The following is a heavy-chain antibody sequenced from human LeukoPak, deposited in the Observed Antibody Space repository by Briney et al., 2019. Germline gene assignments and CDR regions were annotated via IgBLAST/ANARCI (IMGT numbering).Heavy chain of an antibody. Sequence: GGSLRLSCAASGFTFSSYGMHWVRQAPGKGLEWVAVISYDGSNKYYADSVKGRFTISRDNSKNTLYLQMNSLRAEDTAVYYCARDKSGSGSYEDAFDIWGQGTMVTVSS. V-gene: IGHV3-30*03. J-gene: IGHJ3*02. CDR2: ISYDGSNK. CDR3: ARDKSGSGSYEDAFDI. D-gene: IGHD3-10*01. CDR1: GFTFSSYG.